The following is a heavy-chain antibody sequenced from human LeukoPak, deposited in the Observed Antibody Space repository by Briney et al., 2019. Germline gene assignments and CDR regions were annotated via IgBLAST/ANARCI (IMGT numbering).Heavy chain of an antibody. CDR3: TRGQLEVY. CDR2: IRSKAYGGTT. V-gene: IGHV3-49*04. CDR1: GFTFSSYA. D-gene: IGHD6-6*01. Sequence: GGSLRLSCAASGFTFSSYAMHWVRQAPGKGLEWVGFIRSKAYGGTTEYAASVKGRFTISRDDSKSSAYLQMNSLKTEDTAVYYCTRGQLEVYWGQGTLVTVSS. J-gene: IGHJ4*02.